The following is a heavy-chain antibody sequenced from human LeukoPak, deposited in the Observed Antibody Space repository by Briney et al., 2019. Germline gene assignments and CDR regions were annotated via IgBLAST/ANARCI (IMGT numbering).Heavy chain of an antibody. CDR3: AKGGLRVTDY. V-gene: IGHV3-74*03. CDR1: GFIFSNYW. D-gene: IGHD5/OR15-5a*01. Sequence: GGALRLSCAASGFIFSNYWMHGVRQAPGRGLVWVSRVNNDGSSTTYADSVKGRFTISRDNATNTLYLQMNSLRAEDTAVYYCAKGGLRVTDYWGQGTLVTVSS. CDR2: VNNDGSST. J-gene: IGHJ4*02.